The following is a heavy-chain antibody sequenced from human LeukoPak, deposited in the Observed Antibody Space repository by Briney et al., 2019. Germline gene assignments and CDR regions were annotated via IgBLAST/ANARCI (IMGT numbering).Heavy chain of an antibody. CDR2: ISSSGSTI. J-gene: IGHJ4*02. D-gene: IGHD3-22*01. Sequence: GGSLRLSCGVAGFTVSSYWMSWVRQAPGKGLEWVSYISSSGSTIYYADSVKGRFTISRDNAKNSLYLQMNSLRAEDTAVYYCARDGDYYDSSGATIDYWGQGTLVTVSS. CDR1: GFTVSSYW. V-gene: IGHV3-48*04. CDR3: ARDGDYYDSSGATIDY.